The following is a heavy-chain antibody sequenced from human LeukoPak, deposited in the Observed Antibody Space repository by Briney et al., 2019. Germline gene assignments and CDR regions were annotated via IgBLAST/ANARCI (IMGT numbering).Heavy chain of an antibody. J-gene: IGHJ6*02. Sequence: SVKASCKASGGTFSSYVISWVRQAPGQGLEWMGGIIPIFGTPNYAQKFQGRVTITADESTSTAYMELSSLRSEDTAVYYCARDPKNYYDSSGTSYYYYGMDVWGQGTTVTVSS. V-gene: IGHV1-69*13. CDR3: ARDPKNYYDSSGTSYYYYGMDV. CDR2: IIPIFGTP. D-gene: IGHD3-22*01. CDR1: GGTFSSYV.